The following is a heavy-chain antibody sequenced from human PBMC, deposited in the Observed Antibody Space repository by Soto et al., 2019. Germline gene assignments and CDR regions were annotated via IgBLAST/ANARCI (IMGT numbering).Heavy chain of an antibody. V-gene: IGHV3-33*01. J-gene: IGHJ4*02. CDR1: GFTFSSYG. CDR3: ARDSHVGSGWQLTADY. CDR2: IWYDGSNK. D-gene: IGHD6-19*01. Sequence: QVQLVESGGGVVQPGRSLRLSCAASGFTFSSYGMHWVRQAPGKGLEWVAVIWYDGSNKYYAESVKGRFTISRDNSNNTLYLQMNRLRAEDTAVYYCARDSHVGSGWQLTADYWGQGTLVTVSS.